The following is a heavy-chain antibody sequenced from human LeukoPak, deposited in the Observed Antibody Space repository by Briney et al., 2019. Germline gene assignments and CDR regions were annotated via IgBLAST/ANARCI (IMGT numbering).Heavy chain of an antibody. J-gene: IGHJ4*02. CDR1: GFTFSSYA. CDR3: AKDRRLPWDYFDS. D-gene: IGHD5-12*01. V-gene: IGHV3-23*01. CDR2: IDGSGGST. Sequence: GGSLRLSCTASGFTFSSYAMSWFRQAPGRGLEWVSAIDGSGGSTYYADSVKGWFTISRDNSRNTLYLQMNSLRAEDTAIYYCAKDRRLPWDYFDSWGQGTLVTVSS.